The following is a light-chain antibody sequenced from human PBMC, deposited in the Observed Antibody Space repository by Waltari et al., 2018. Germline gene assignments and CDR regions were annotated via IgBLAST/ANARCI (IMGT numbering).Light chain of an antibody. CDR1: QSLLHGSGNTF. Sequence: DIVMTQSPLSLSVHPGEPASTSCKSSQSLLHGSGNTFLDWYLQKPGQSPQLLIYLISNRASGVPDRFSGSGSGTDFTLKISRVEAEDVGVYFCMQARQTPWTFGQGTKVEIK. J-gene: IGKJ1*01. CDR3: MQARQTPWT. V-gene: IGKV2-28*01. CDR2: LIS.